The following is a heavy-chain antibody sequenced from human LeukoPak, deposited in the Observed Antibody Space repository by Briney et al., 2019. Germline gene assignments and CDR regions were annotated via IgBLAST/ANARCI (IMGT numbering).Heavy chain of an antibody. CDR3: ARGGSSWYQSYWYFDL. V-gene: IGHV4-34*01. J-gene: IGHJ2*01. CDR1: GGSFSGYY. CDR2: INHIGST. D-gene: IGHD6-13*01. Sequence: PSETLSLTCAVYGGSFSGYYWSWIRQPPGKGLEWIGEINHIGSTNYNPSLKSRVTISVDTSKNQFSLKLSSVTAADTAVYYCARGGSSWYQSYWYFDLWGRGTLVTVSS.